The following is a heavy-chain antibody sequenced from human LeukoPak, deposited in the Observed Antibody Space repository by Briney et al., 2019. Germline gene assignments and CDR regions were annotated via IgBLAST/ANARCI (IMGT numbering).Heavy chain of an antibody. CDR3: ARVPRTTYYYGSGSLGFYWFDP. J-gene: IGHJ5*02. Sequence: PGGSLRLSCAGSGFTFSDYYMSWIRQAPGKGLEWVSYISSSGSTIYYADSVKGRFTISRDNAKNSLYLQMNSLRAEDTAVYYCARVPRTTYYYGSGSLGFYWFDPWGQGTLVTVSS. D-gene: IGHD3-10*01. CDR2: ISSSGSTI. CDR1: GFTFSDYY. V-gene: IGHV3-11*01.